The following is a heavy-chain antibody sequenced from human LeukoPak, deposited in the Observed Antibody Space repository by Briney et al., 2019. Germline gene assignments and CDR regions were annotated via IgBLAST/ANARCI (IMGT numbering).Heavy chain of an antibody. Sequence: GGSLRLSCAASGFTFSSYSMNWVRQAPGKGLEWVSSISSSSSYVYYADSVKGRFTISRDNAKNSLYLQMNSLRAEDTAVYYCARGEYDFWSGYYTGTSYTFDYWGQGTLVTVSS. V-gene: IGHV3-21*01. CDR3: ARGEYDFWSGYYTGTSYTFDY. J-gene: IGHJ4*02. CDR2: ISSSSSYV. D-gene: IGHD3-3*01. CDR1: GFTFSSYS.